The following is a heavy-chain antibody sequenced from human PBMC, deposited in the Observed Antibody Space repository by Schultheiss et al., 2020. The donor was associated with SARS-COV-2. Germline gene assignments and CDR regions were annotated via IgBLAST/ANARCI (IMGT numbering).Heavy chain of an antibody. Sequence: GSLRLSCAVSGGSISTNNWWSWVRQPPGKGLEWIGEIYHSGSTNYNPSLKSRVTISVDTSKNQFSLKLSSVTAADTAVYYCARVYDIHAFDIWGQGTMVTVSS. V-gene: IGHV4-4*02. CDR3: ARVYDIHAFDI. CDR1: GGSISTNNW. J-gene: IGHJ3*02. CDR2: IYHSGST. D-gene: IGHD3-22*01.